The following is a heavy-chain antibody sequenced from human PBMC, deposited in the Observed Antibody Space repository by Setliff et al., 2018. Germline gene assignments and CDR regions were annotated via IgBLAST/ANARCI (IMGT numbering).Heavy chain of an antibody. CDR3: TKEYVVISFVADTHSHYGMDV. V-gene: IGHV4-61*09. CDR1: GASIRSGSHY. J-gene: IGHJ6*02. Sequence: SETLSLTCTVSGASIRSGSHYWSWIRQSAERGLEWIGHIYTSGTTDYSPSFKSRVSISADTSKNLVSLKLHSVTAADTAVYYCTKEYVVISFVADTHSHYGMDVWGQGTTVTVSS. D-gene: IGHD2-21*01. CDR2: IYTSGTT.